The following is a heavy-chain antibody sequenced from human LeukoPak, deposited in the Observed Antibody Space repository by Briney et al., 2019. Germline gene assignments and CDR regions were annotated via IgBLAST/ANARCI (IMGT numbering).Heavy chain of an antibody. CDR2: FDPEVGET. CDR3: ATGWATGSSWSFDY. D-gene: IGHD6-13*01. CDR1: GYTLTELS. V-gene: IGHV1-24*01. J-gene: IGHJ4*02. Sequence: ASVKVSCKVSGYTLTELSMHWVRQAPGKGLEWMGGFDPEVGETIYAQKFQGRVTMTEDTSTDTAYMELSSLRSEDTAVYYCATGWATGSSWSFDYWGQGTLVTVSS.